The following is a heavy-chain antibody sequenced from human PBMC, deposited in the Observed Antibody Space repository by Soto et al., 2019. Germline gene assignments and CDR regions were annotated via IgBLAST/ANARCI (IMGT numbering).Heavy chain of an antibody. J-gene: IGHJ3*02. CDR3: ARGKHGGSYFRGSTFDI. CDR2: IIPIFGTA. Sequence: SVNVSCKASGGTFSSYAISWVRQAPGQGLEWMGGIIPIFGTANYAQKFQGRVTITADESTSTAYMELSSLRSEDTAVYYCARGKHGGSYFRGSTFDIWGQRTMVTVSS. D-gene: IGHD1-26*01. CDR1: GGTFSSYA. V-gene: IGHV1-69*13.